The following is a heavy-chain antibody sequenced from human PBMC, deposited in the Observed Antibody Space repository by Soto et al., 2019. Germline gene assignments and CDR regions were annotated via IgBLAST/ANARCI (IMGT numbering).Heavy chain of an antibody. CDR2: IYYSGST. D-gene: IGHD4-17*01. Sequence: SETLSLTCTVSGGSISSYYWSWIRQPPGKGLEWIGYIYYSGSTNYNPSLKSRVTISVDTSKNQFSLKLSSVTAADTAVYYCARSCGASFEYWGQGTLVTVSS. CDR3: ARSCGASFEY. V-gene: IGHV4-59*01. CDR1: GGSISSYY. J-gene: IGHJ4*02.